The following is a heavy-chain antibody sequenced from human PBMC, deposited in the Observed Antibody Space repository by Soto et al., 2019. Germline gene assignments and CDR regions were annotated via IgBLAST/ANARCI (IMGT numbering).Heavy chain of an antibody. CDR2: IIPILGIA. CDR1: GGTFSSYT. V-gene: IGHV1-69*04. J-gene: IGHJ6*03. D-gene: IGHD4-17*01. Sequence: ASVKVSCKASGGTFSSYTISWVRQAPGQGLEWMGRIIPILGIANYAQKFQGRVTITADKSTSTAYMELSSLRSEDTAVYYCARDLSAPVTTTNYYYYYMDVWGKGTTVTVSS. CDR3: ARDLSAPVTTTNYYYYYMDV.